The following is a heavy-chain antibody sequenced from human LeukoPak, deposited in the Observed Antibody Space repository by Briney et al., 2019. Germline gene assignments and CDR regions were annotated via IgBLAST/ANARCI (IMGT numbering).Heavy chain of an antibody. CDR1: GYXFTGYY. D-gene: IGHD3-22*01. Sequence: ASVKVSCKASGYXFTGYYIHWVRQAPGQGLEWMGWINPKSGGTNYAQKFQGRVTMTRDTSISTAYMELSRLRSDDTAVYYCARGHYDSRGYYHIDYWGQGTLVTVSS. CDR3: ARGHYDSRGYYHIDY. V-gene: IGHV1-2*02. CDR2: INPKSGGT. J-gene: IGHJ4*02.